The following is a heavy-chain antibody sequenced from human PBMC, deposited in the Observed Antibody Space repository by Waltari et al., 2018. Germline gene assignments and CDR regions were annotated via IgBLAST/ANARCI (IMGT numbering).Heavy chain of an antibody. CDR1: GYTFTSYG. V-gene: IGHV1-18*01. CDR2: ISVYNGNT. Sequence: QVQLVQSGAEVKKPGASVKVSCKASGYTFTSYGISWVRQAPGQGLELSGWISVYNGNTNYAQKLQGRVTMTTDTSTSTAYMELRSLRSDAAAVYYCARDGGFDYDYYYYMDVWGKGTTVTISS. J-gene: IGHJ6*03. CDR3: ARDGGFDYDYYYYMDV.